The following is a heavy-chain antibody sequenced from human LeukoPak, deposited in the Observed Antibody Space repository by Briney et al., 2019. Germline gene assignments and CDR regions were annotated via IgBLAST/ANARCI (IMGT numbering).Heavy chain of an antibody. D-gene: IGHD6-13*01. Sequence: PSETLSLTCTVSGGSINSGSYYWNWIRQPAGKGLEWIGYIYYSGSTNYNPSLKSRVTISVDTSKNQFSLKLSSVTAADTAVYYCARVLSRAAGYFDYWGQGTLVTVSS. CDR3: ARVLSRAAGYFDY. CDR1: GGSINSGSYY. V-gene: IGHV4-61*10. CDR2: IYYSGST. J-gene: IGHJ4*02.